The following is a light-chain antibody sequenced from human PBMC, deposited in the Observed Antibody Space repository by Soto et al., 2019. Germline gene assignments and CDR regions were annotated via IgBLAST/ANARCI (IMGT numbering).Light chain of an antibody. CDR1: QTISSW. V-gene: IGKV1-5*01. CDR2: DAS. J-gene: IGKJ1*01. CDR3: QHYNSYPWT. Sequence: DIQMTQSPSTLSASVGDRVTITCRASQTISSWLAWYQQKPGKAPKLLIFDASSLDTGVPSRFSGRRSETEFTLTISSLQPDDFATYYCQHYNSYPWTFGQGTKVEIK.